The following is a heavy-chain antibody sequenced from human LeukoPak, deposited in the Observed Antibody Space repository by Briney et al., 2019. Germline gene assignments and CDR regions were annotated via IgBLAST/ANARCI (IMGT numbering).Heavy chain of an antibody. CDR1: GGSISSGSYY. V-gene: IGHV4-61*02. J-gene: IGHJ4*02. Sequence: SETLSLTCTVSGGSISSGSYYWSWIRQPAGKGLEWIGRIYTGGSTNYNPSLKSRLTISVDTSKNQFSLKLSSVTAADTAVYYCGRRVYSSSWFFDYWGQGTLVTVSS. CDR3: GRRVYSSSWFFDY. CDR2: IYTGGST. D-gene: IGHD6-13*01.